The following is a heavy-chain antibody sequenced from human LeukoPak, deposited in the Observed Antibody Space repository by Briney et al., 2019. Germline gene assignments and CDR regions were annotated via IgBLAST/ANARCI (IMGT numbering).Heavy chain of an antibody. D-gene: IGHD6-19*01. CDR1: GYSFTSYW. CDR2: IYPGDSDT. CDR3: ARFTVADTNWFDP. Sequence: GKSLKISCKGSGYSFTSYWIGWVRQMPGKGLEWMGIIYPGDSDTKYSPSFQGQVTISADKSISTAYLQWSSLKASDTAMYYCARFTVADTNWFDPWGQGTLVTVSS. J-gene: IGHJ5*02. V-gene: IGHV5-51*01.